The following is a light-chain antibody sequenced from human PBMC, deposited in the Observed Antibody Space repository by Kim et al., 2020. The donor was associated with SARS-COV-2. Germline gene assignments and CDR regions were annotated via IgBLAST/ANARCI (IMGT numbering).Light chain of an antibody. CDR3: QQYYGTPFT. J-gene: IGKJ2*01. V-gene: IGKV4-1*01. Sequence: RATINCKSSQSVLSSSNNKNYLAWYQQKPRQPPKLLIYWASTRGSGVPDRFSGSGSGTDFTLTISSLQAGDVAVYSCQQYYGTPFTFGQGTKLEI. CDR1: QSVLSSSNNKNY. CDR2: WAS.